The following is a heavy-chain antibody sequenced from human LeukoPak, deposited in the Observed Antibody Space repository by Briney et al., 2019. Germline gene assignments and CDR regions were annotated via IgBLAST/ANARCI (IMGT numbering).Heavy chain of an antibody. J-gene: IGHJ4*02. Sequence: GGSLRLSCAASGFTFSSYGMHWVRQAPGKGLEWVADIWYDGSNKYYADSVKGRFTISRDNSKNTLYLQMNSLRAEDTAVYYCARGTGRWGQYYFDYWGQGTLVTVSS. D-gene: IGHD3-16*01. CDR2: IWYDGSNK. CDR1: GFTFSSYG. CDR3: ARGTGRWGQYYFDY. V-gene: IGHV3-33*08.